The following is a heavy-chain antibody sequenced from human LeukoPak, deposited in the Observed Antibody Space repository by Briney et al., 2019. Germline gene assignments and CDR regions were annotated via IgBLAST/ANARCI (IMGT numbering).Heavy chain of an antibody. CDR1: GFTLSNHG. D-gene: IGHD3-22*01. Sequence: PGRSLRLSCAASGFTLSNHGMHWVRQAPGKGLEWVAVISFDGSIKYYADSVKGRITISRDNSENTVSLQMNSLRAEDTAVYYCAKDRYYESSGFYYGLDYWGQGTLVAVSS. CDR3: AKDRYYESSGFYYGLDY. CDR2: ISFDGSIK. J-gene: IGHJ4*02. V-gene: IGHV3-30*18.